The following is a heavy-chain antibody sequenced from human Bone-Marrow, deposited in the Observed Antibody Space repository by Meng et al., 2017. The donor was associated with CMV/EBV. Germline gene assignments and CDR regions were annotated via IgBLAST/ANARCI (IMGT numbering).Heavy chain of an antibody. D-gene: IGHD6-19*01. CDR3: ARAGGWVFPFDY. V-gene: IGHV4-59*02. CDR2: IYYSGST. J-gene: IGHJ4*02. CDR1: GGSVRSYY. Sequence: GSLRLSCTVSGGSVRSYYWSWIRQHPGKGLEWIGNIYYSGSTNYNPSLKSRVTISVDTSENQFSLKLSSVTAADTAVYYCARAGGWVFPFDYWGQGTLVTVSS.